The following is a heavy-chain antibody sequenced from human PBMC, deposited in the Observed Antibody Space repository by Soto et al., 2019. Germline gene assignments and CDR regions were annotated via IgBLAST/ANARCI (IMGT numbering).Heavy chain of an antibody. CDR1: GFTFSDYY. CDR3: AQAGGIAVAGRRSYYYGMDV. CDR2: ISYDGSNK. Sequence: GGSLRLSCAASGFTFSDYYMSWIRQAPGKGLEWVAVISYDGSNKYYADSVKGRFTISRDNSKNTLYLQMNSLRAEDTAVYYCAQAGGIAVAGRRSYYYGMDVWGQGTTVTVS. V-gene: IGHV3-30*18. D-gene: IGHD6-19*01. J-gene: IGHJ6*02.